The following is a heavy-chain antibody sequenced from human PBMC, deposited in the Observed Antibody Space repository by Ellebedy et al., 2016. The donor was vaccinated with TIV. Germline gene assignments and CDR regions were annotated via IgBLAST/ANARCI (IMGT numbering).Heavy chain of an antibody. J-gene: IGHJ4*02. CDR3: ARGCGTGSTSCRTGFDY. Sequence: SETLSLTXTVSGGSISSYYWSWIRQPAGKGLEWIGRIYTSGSTNYNPSLKSRVTMSVDTSKNQFSLKLSSVTAADTAVYYCARGCGTGSTSCRTGFDYWGQGTLVTVSS. V-gene: IGHV4-4*07. CDR1: GGSISSYY. CDR2: IYTSGST. D-gene: IGHD2-2*01.